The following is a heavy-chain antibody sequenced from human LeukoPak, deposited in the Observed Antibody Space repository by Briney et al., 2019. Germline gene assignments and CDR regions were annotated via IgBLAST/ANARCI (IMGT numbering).Heavy chain of an antibody. Sequence: ASVKVSCKASQYTFTDYAVHWVRQAPGQRLEWMGWIDAGNGKTKYSQSFQGRVTIIRDASATTAYMELSSLTSDDTAVYYCARDLGPYSSSSSYYYYGMDVWGQGTTVTVSS. CDR3: ARDLGPYSSSSSYYYYGMDV. CDR1: QYTFTDYA. J-gene: IGHJ6*02. D-gene: IGHD6-6*01. V-gene: IGHV1-3*01. CDR2: IDAGNGKT.